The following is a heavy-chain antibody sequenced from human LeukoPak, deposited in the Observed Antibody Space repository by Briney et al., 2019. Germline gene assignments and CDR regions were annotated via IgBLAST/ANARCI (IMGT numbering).Heavy chain of an antibody. J-gene: IGHJ4*02. V-gene: IGHV3-23*01. CDR3: AKDLYTYGTTPLDY. D-gene: IGHD5-18*01. Sequence: PGGSLRLSCAASGFTFSSYAMSWVRQTAGKGLEWVSSISSSGGSTYYADSVKGLFTISRDYSKNTMYLQMNSLRAEDTAVYYCAKDLYTYGTTPLDYWGQGTLVTVSS. CDR1: GFTFSSYA. CDR2: ISSSGGST.